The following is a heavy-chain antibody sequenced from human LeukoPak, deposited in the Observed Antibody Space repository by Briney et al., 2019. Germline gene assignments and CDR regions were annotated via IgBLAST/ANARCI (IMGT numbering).Heavy chain of an antibody. Sequence: PSQTLSLTCAVSGGSISSGGYSWSWIRQPPGKGLEWIGYIYHSGSTYYNPSLKSRVTISVDRSKNQFSLKLSSVTAADTAVYYGTKRDMGAFDIWGQGTMVTVSA. CDR2: IYHSGST. J-gene: IGHJ3*02. CDR3: TKRDMGAFDI. CDR1: GGSISSGGYS. V-gene: IGHV4-30-2*01. D-gene: IGHD5-24*01.